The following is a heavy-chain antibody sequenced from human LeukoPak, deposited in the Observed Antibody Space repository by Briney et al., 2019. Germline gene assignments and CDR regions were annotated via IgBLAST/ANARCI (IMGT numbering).Heavy chain of an antibody. CDR1: GGSISSGGYY. CDR2: IYHSGST. D-gene: IGHD3-10*01. CDR3: ARNTVRYGSGSYHSDY. J-gene: IGHJ4*02. Sequence: SETLSLTCTVSGGSISSGGYYWSWIRQPPGKGLEWIGYIYHSGSTYYNPSLKSRVTISVDRSKNQFSLKLSSVTAADTAVYYCARNTVRYGSGSYHSDYWGQGTLVTASS. V-gene: IGHV4-30-2*01.